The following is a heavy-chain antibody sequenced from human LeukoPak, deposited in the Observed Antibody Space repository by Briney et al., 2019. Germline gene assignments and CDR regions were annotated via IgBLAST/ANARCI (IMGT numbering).Heavy chain of an antibody. CDR1: GYTFSDYY. V-gene: IGHV1-2*02. D-gene: IGHD3-16*01. Sequence: ASVKVSCKTSGYTFSDYYIHWVRQAPGQGLEWMGWIDPNSGATNYAQKFQGRVTMTRATPISTVYMELSRLRSDDTAVYYCAPGGRITFGGEPAYYYDYWGQGTLVTVSS. J-gene: IGHJ4*02. CDR3: APGGRITFGGEPAYYYDY. CDR2: IDPNSGAT.